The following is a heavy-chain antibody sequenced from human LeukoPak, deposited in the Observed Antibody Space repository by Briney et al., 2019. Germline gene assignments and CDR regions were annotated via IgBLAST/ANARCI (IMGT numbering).Heavy chain of an antibody. CDR1: GYTFTSYY. CDR2: INPDNGGT. J-gene: IGHJ4*02. V-gene: IGHV1-2*02. Sequence: ASVKVSCKASGYTFTSYYMHWVRQAPGQGLEWMGWINPDNGGTKYAQKFQGRVTMTRDTSTSTAYMELSRLKSDDTAVYYCARIFSLSFNYWGQGTLVTVSS. D-gene: IGHD3-16*01. CDR3: ARIFSLSFNY.